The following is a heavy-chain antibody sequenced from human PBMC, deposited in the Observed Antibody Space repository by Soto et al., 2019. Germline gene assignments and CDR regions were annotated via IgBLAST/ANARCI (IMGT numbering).Heavy chain of an antibody. V-gene: IGHV3-72*01. CDR2: IKNKANSYTT. J-gene: IGHJ4*02. D-gene: IGHD1-26*01. Sequence: VQLVESGGGLVQPGGSLRLSCAASGFIFSDHYMDWVRQAPGKGLEWVGRIKNKANSYTTEYAASVKGRFTISRDDSKNSLDLQMNSLKTEDTAVYYCTRISLVGATGGRYFDYWGQGTLLTVSS. CDR3: TRISLVGATGGRYFDY. CDR1: GFIFSDHY.